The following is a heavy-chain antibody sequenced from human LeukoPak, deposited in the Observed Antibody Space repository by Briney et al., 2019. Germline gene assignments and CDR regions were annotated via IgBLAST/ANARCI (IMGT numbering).Heavy chain of an antibody. CDR1: GGSFSGYY. D-gene: IGHD3-3*01. CDR2: INHSGST. CDR3: ARLTIFGVVMIDY. Sequence: SETLSLTCAVYGGSFSGYYWSWIRQPPGKGLEWIGEINHSGSTNYNPSLKSRVTISVDTSKNQFSLKLSSVTAADTAVYYCARLTIFGVVMIDYWGQGTLVTVSS. V-gene: IGHV4-34*01. J-gene: IGHJ4*02.